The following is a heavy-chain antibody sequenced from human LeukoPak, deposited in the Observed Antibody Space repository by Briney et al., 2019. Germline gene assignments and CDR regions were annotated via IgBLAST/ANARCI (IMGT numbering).Heavy chain of an antibody. CDR1: GFPFSSQP. D-gene: IGHD4-17*01. Sequence: GESLKLSCAASGFPFSSQPMSWVRQAPGKGLEWVSAISGSGGSTYYADSVKGRFTISRDNSKNTLYLQMNSLRAEDTAVYYCAKAMYGDYDYYFDYWGQGTLVTVSS. J-gene: IGHJ4*02. CDR2: ISGSGGST. CDR3: AKAMYGDYDYYFDY. V-gene: IGHV3-23*01.